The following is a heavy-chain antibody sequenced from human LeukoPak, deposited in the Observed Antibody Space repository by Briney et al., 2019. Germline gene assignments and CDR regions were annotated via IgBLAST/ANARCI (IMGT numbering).Heavy chain of an antibody. D-gene: IGHD6-19*01. J-gene: IGHJ5*02. V-gene: IGHV3-23*01. CDR2: ISGSGGST. Sequence: GGSLRLPCAASGFTFSSYAMSWVRQAPGKGLEWVSAISGSGGSTYDADSVKGRFTISRDNSKNTLYLQMNSLRAEDTAVYYCAKAPYYSSGSPRGWFDPWGQGTLVTVSS. CDR1: GFTFSSYA. CDR3: AKAPYYSSGSPRGWFDP.